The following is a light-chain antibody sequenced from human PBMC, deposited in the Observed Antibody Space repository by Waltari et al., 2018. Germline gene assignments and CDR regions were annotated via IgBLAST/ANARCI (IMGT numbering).Light chain of an antibody. V-gene: IGLV2-23*02. CDR3: CTYAGRSTSDQYV. CDR2: VVT. CDR1: SSDVGTYNL. Sequence: QSALTQPASVSGSPGQSTTISCTGTSSDVGTYNLAPWYQHPPGKAPELTIYVVTKRPSGVSNRFSGSKSGNTASLTISGLQAEDEADYYCCTYAGRSTSDQYVFGSGTKVTVL. J-gene: IGLJ1*01.